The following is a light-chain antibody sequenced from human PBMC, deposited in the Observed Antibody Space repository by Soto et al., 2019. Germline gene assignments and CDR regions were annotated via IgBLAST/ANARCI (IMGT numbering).Light chain of an antibody. J-gene: IGLJ3*02. CDR3: SSYTSSSTRV. V-gene: IGLV2-14*01. Sequence: QSALTQPASVSGSPGQSITISCTGTSSDVGGYNYVSWYQQHPGKAPKLMIYEVSNRPSGVSNRFSGSKSGNTASLTISGLQPENEADYSCSSYTSSSTRVFGEGPKLPVL. CDR1: SSDVGGYNY. CDR2: EVS.